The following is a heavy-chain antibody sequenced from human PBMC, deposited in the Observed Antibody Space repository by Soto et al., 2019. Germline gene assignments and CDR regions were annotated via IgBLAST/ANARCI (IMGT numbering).Heavy chain of an antibody. J-gene: IGHJ4*02. Sequence: QVQLQQWGAGLLKPSETLSLTCAVYGGSFSGYYWSWVRQPPGKGLEWIGDINHAGGTNYNPSLKRRGATSVDTSKNQFSLKLSSVTDADTAVYYCARDEGGSSWADFDYWGQGTLVTVSS. CDR3: ARDEGGSSWADFDY. CDR1: GGSFSGYY. V-gene: IGHV4-34*01. D-gene: IGHD6-13*01. CDR2: INHAGGT.